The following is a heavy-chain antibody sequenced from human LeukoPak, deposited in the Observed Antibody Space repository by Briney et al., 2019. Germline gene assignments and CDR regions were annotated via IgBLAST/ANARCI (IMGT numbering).Heavy chain of an antibody. CDR3: AREVPHYYASGSENDY. D-gene: IGHD3-10*01. CDR2: ICSSGST. J-gene: IGHJ4*02. CDR1: SGSISSYY. Sequence: SETLSLTCTVSSGSISSYYWSWIRQPAGKGLEWIGRICSSGSTNYNPSLKSRVTMSVDTSKNQFSLKLSSVTAADTAVYFCAREVPHYYASGSENDYWGQGTLVTVSS. V-gene: IGHV4-4*07.